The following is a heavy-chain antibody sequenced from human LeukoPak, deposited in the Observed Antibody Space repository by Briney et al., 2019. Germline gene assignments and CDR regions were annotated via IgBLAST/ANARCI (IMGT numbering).Heavy chain of an antibody. J-gene: IGHJ1*01. CDR2: ITPNADRT. CDR1: GFTFGSYG. D-gene: IGHD3-22*01. CDR3: AIMHGYYDGSGYWVQ. V-gene: IGHV3-23*01. Sequence: GGSLRLSCAASGFTFGSYGMSWVRQAPGKGLEWVSFITPNADRTSYADSVEGRFTISRDNPRNTLYMQTNSLRDEDTAVYYCAIMHGYYDGSGYWVQWGQGTLVTVSS.